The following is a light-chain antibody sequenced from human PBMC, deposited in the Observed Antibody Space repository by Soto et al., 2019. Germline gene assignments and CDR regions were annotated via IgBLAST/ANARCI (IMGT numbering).Light chain of an antibody. CDR3: LQHYDFPFT. J-gene: IGKJ3*01. Sequence: DIQMTQSPSSLSASVGGRVTITCRASQDIGTSLDWFQQKPGTAPKRLIYTISDLQSGVPSRFSGGGSGTELTLTISSLQPEDSATYYCLQHYDFPFTFGPGTKVHV. CDR1: QDIGTS. V-gene: IGKV1-17*01. CDR2: TIS.